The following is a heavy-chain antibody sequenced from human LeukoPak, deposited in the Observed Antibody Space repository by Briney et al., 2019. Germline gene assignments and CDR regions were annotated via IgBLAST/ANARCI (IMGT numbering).Heavy chain of an antibody. V-gene: IGHV4-39*01. CDR1: GGSITRSICY. CDR2: LYYSGGT. CDR3: ARSGSYYFHYFDY. D-gene: IGHD1-26*01. Sequence: SETLSLTCTVSGGSITRSICYWGWIRQPPGKGLEWIGSLYYSGGTYYNPSLKSRVTISVDTSKNQFSLNLSSVTAADTAVFYCARSGSYYFHYFDYWGQGTLVTVSS. J-gene: IGHJ4*02.